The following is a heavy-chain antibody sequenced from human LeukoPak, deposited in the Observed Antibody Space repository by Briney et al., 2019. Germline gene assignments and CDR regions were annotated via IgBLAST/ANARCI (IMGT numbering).Heavy chain of an antibody. J-gene: IGHJ4*02. CDR3: ARGHYDFWSGYYSRFDY. V-gene: IGHV4-30-4*08. Sequence: SETLSLTCTVSGGSISSGDYYWSWIRQPPGKSLEWIGYIYYSGSTYYNPSLKSRVTISVDTSKNQFSLKLSSVTAADTAVYYCARGHYDFWSGYYSRFDYWGQGTLVTVSS. CDR1: GGSISSGDYY. CDR2: IYYSGST. D-gene: IGHD3-3*01.